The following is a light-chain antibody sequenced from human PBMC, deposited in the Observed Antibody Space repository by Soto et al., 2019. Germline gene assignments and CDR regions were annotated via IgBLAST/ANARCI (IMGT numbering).Light chain of an antibody. CDR2: WAS. CDR1: QSVYYRSNNKEY. CDR3: QQFYSSPFT. V-gene: IGKV4-1*01. J-gene: IGKJ3*01. Sequence: DIVMTQSPDSLAVSLGERATMNCKSSQSVYYRSNNKEYLAWYQQKPGQPPKLLFYWASTRESGVPDRFSVSGSVTDFTLTISSLQAEDVAVYYCQQFYSSPFTFGPGTKVEFK.